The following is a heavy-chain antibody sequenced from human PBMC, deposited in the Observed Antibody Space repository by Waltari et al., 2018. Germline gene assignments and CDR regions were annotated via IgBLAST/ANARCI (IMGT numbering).Heavy chain of an antibody. CDR3: TRTLVGPYPFEN. Sequence: EVHLVESGGGSVQPGGSLRLSWGALGFVLGNLLMHWDRQVPGKGLVWVSRINDDGSTISYADSVKCRFTISRDNAKNTLYLQMDSLRVEDTSVYYCTRTLVGPYPFENWGQGTLVTVSS. J-gene: IGHJ4*02. V-gene: IGHV3-74*01. CDR1: GFVLGNLL. CDR2: INDDGSTI. D-gene: IGHD1-26*01.